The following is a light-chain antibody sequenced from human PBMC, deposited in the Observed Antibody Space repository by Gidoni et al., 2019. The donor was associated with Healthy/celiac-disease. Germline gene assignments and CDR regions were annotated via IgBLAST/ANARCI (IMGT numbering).Light chain of an antibody. J-gene: IGKJ2*01. CDR2: AAS. CDR3: QQSYSTPHT. Sequence: DIQMTQTPSSLSAFVGDRVTITCRASQSISIYLNWYQQKPGKAPKLLIYAASSLESGVPSRFSGSGSGTDFTLTISSLQSEDFATYYCQQSYSTPHTFGQGTKLEIK. V-gene: IGKV1-39*01. CDR1: QSISIY.